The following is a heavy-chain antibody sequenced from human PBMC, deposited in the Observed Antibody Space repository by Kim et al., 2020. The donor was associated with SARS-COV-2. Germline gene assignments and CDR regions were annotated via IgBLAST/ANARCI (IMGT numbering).Heavy chain of an antibody. CDR2: INCKTGVT. CDR1: GYTFSDYH. Sequence: ASVKVSCKASGYTFSDYHIHWVRQAPGQGLEWMAWINCKTGVTEYAQMFQGRITVTRDTSISTAYMDVSVLMSDDTAVYYCATWIPVPTGRVPYWGQGTLVTVSA. J-gene: IGHJ4*02. CDR3: ATWIPVPTGRVPY. D-gene: IGHD2-2*03. V-gene: IGHV1-2*02.